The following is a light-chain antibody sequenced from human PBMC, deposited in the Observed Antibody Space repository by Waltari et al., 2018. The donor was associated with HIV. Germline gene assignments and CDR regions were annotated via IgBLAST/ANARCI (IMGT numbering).Light chain of an antibody. CDR2: EAS. CDR3: QQSHSVPLT. J-gene: IGKJ4*01. V-gene: IGKV1-39*01. Sequence: DILMTQSPSSLSASVGDTVTISCRASQIIHRNVNWYLQNPRESPKLLVYEASGLQSGVPSGFSGIGDGSEFVLIITNFQREHSGTYFCQQSHSVPLTFGGGTTVDIK. CDR1: QIIHRN.